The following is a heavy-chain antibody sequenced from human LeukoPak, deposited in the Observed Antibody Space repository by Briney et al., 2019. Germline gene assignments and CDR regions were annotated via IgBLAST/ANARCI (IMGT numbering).Heavy chain of an antibody. CDR1: GYTFTSYG. J-gene: IGHJ6*02. CDR2: ISAYNGNT. V-gene: IGHV1-18*01. D-gene: IGHD2-15*01. Sequence: GASVKVSCKASGYTFTSYGISWVRQAPGQGLEWMGWISAYNGNTNYAQKLQGRVTMTTDTSTSTAYLELRSLRSDDTAAYYCARDIYCSGGSCYYYYGMDVWGQGTTVTVSS. CDR3: ARDIYCSGGSCYYYYGMDV.